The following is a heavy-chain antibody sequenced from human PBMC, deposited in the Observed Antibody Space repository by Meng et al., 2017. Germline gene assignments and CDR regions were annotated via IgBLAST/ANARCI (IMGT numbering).Heavy chain of an antibody. CDR3: ARDDSSGWYYFDY. J-gene: IGHJ4*02. V-gene: IGHV1-69*06. Sequence: LPVQPGCEVTQPGSRGTVSCKAPGATFSSYAISWVRQAPGQGLEWMGGIIPIFGTANYAQKFQGRVTITADKSTSTAYMELSSLRSEDTAVYYCARDDSSGWYYFDYWGQGTLVTVSS. CDR1: GATFSSYA. CDR2: IIPIFGTA. D-gene: IGHD6-19*01.